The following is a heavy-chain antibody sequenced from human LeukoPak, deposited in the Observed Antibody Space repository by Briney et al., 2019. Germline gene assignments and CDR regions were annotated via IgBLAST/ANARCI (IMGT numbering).Heavy chain of an antibody. V-gene: IGHV4-61*03. D-gene: IGHD2-2*01. CDR2: ISYSGST. CDR3: ARSPSSSTEGYFDY. J-gene: IGHJ4*02. CDR1: GGSVSRGSYE. Sequence: PSETLSLTCTVSGGSVSRGSYEWSWPRQPPGKGLEWIGYISYSGSTNFTPSFQSRVSMSVDTSKNHFSLNLSSVTAADTAVYFCARSPSSSTEGYFDYWGQGTLVTVSS.